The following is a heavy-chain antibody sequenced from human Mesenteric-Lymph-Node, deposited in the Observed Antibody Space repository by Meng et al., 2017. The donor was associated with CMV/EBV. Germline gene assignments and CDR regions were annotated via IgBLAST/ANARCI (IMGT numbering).Heavy chain of an antibody. D-gene: IGHD5-12*01. Sequence: SGGTSIRYILSWVRPAPGQGLEWMGGILPILGAARYAQKFQGRVTFTADKSTSTAYMELTSLRSEDTAVFYCARRTGYSYTEFFQDWGQGTLVTVSS. J-gene: IGHJ1*01. CDR3: ARRTGYSYTEFFQD. CDR2: ILPILGAA. CDR1: GGTSIRYI. V-gene: IGHV1-69*08.